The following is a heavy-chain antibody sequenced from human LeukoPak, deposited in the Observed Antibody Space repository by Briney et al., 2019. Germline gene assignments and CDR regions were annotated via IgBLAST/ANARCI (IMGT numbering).Heavy chain of an antibody. Sequence: SETLSLTCTVSGGSISSGSYYWSWIRQPAGKGLEWIGLIYTSGSTNYNPSLKSRVTISLDTSKNQFSLKLSSVTAADTAVYYCARVAGDGYKPDYWGQGTLVTVSS. J-gene: IGHJ4*02. D-gene: IGHD5-24*01. CDR2: IYTSGST. CDR3: ARVAGDGYKPDY. CDR1: GGSISSGSYY. V-gene: IGHV4-61*02.